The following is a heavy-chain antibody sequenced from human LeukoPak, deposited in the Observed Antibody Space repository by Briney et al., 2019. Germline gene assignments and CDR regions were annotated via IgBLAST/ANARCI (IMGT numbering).Heavy chain of an antibody. V-gene: IGHV3-21*01. CDR1: GFTFSSYS. CDR2: ISSSSSYI. D-gene: IGHD3-10*01. J-gene: IGHJ4*02. Sequence: PGGSLRLSCAASGFTFSSYSMNWVRQAPGKGLEWVSSISSSSSYIYYADSVKGRFTISRDNAKNSLYLQMNSLRAEDTAVYYCARDPTVGGSGSFDYWGQGTLVTVSS. CDR3: ARDPTVGGSGSFDY.